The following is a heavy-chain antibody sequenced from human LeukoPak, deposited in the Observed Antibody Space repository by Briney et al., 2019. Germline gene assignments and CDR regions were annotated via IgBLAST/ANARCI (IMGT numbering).Heavy chain of an antibody. CDR2: TYYRSKWYN. CDR3: ARDRGRGGYSYGYLYFDL. D-gene: IGHD5-18*01. J-gene: IGHJ2*01. V-gene: IGHV6-1*01. CDR1: GDSVSSNSAA. Sequence: SQTLSLTCAISGDSVSSNSAAWNWIRQSPSRGLEWLGRTYYRSKWYNDYAVSVKSRITINPDTSKNQFSLQLNSVTPEDTAVYYCARDRGRGGYSYGYLYFDLWGRGTLVTVSS.